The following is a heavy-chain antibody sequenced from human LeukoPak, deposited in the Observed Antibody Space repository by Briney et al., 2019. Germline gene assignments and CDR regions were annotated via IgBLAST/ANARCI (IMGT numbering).Heavy chain of an antibody. CDR3: ARGLTMVRGVRPFGY. D-gene: IGHD3-10*01. Sequence: ASVKVSCKASGGTFSSYAISWVRQAPGQGLEWMGRIIPILGIANYAQKFQGRVTMTRNTSISTAYMELSSLRSEDTAVYYCARGLTMVRGVRPFGYWGQGTLVTVSS. CDR2: IIPILGIA. CDR1: GGTFSSYA. V-gene: IGHV1-69*04. J-gene: IGHJ4*02.